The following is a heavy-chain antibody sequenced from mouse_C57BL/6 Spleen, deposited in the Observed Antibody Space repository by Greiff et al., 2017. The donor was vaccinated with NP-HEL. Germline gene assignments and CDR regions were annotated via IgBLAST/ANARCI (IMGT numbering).Heavy chain of an antibody. V-gene: IGHV1-4*01. J-gene: IGHJ2*01. CDR2: INPSSGYT. CDR1: GYTFTSYT. Sequence: VKLVESGAELARPGASVKMSCKASGYTFTSYTMHWVKQRPGQGLEWIGYINPSSGYTKYNQKFKDKATLTADKSSSTAYMQLSSLTSEDSAVYYCARSPPYYGSSYPYYFDYWGQGTTLTVSS. D-gene: IGHD1-1*01. CDR3: ARSPPYYGSSYPYYFDY.